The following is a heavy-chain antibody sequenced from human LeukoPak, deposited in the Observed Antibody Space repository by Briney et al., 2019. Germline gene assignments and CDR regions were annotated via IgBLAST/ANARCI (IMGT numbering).Heavy chain of an antibody. D-gene: IGHD1-26*01. J-gene: IGHJ4*02. V-gene: IGHV3-9*01. Sequence: GGSLRLSCAASGFTFGDFAMHWVRQAPGKGLEWVSGISWNRGSIDYADSVKGRFTISRDDAKNSLYLQMNSLRPEDTALYYCAKDKLSSGSYWFDYWGQGTLVTVSS. CDR3: AKDKLSSGSYWFDY. CDR2: ISWNRGSI. CDR1: GFTFGDFA.